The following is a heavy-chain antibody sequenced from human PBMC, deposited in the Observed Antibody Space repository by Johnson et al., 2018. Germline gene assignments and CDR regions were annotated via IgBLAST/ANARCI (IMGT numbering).Heavy chain of an antibody. CDR2: IHTSGST. J-gene: IGHJ3*01. CDR3: ARGCSTSGWADDVFDV. Sequence: QVQLQESGPGLVKPSQTLSLTCTVSGGSISSGSWYWTWIRQPAGKGLAWIGRIHTSGSTNYSPSLKRRVTISVDRSTNKLSLKLSSLTSADTAVYYCARGCSTSGWADDVFDVWGQGTMVTVSS. D-gene: IGHD3-22*01. CDR1: GGSISSGSWY. V-gene: IGHV4-61*02.